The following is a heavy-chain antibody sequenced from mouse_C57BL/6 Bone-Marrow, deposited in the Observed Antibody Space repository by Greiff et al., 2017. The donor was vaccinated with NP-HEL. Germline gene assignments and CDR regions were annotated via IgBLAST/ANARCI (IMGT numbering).Heavy chain of an antibody. CDR2: IRNKANGYTT. Sequence: EVQLVESGGGLVQPGGSLSLSCAASGFTFTDYYMSWVRQPPGKALEWLGFIRNKANGYTTEYSASVKGRFTISRDNSQSILYLQMNALRAEDSATYYCARPYYYGSSYGAMDYWGQGTSVTVSS. J-gene: IGHJ4*01. V-gene: IGHV7-3*01. CDR1: GFTFTDYY. D-gene: IGHD1-1*01. CDR3: ARPYYYGSSYGAMDY.